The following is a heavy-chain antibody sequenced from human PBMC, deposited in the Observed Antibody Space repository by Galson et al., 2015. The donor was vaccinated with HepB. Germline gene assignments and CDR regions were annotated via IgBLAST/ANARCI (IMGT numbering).Heavy chain of an antibody. D-gene: IGHD6-13*01. V-gene: IGHV3-33*08. Sequence: SLRLSCAASGFTFSDYYMSWLRQAPGKGLEWVAVIWYDGSNKYYADSVKGRFTISRDNSKNTLYLQMNSLRAEDTAVYYCARDLYSSSWSYYFDYWGQGTLVTVSS. CDR2: IWYDGSNK. CDR3: ARDLYSSSWSYYFDY. CDR1: GFTFSDYY. J-gene: IGHJ4*02.